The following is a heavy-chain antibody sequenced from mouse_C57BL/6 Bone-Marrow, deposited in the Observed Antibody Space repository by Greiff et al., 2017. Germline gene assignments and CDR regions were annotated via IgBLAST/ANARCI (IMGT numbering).Heavy chain of an antibody. V-gene: IGHV1-19*01. Sequence: EVQLQESGPVLVKPGASVKMSCKASGYTFTDYYMNWVKQSHGKSLEWIGVINPYNGGTSYNQKFKGKATLTVDKSSSTAYMELNSLTSEDSAVYYCARLAQYYYAMDYWGQGTSVTVSS. CDR2: INPYNGGT. CDR1: GYTFTDYY. CDR3: ARLAQYYYAMDY. D-gene: IGHD6-1*01. J-gene: IGHJ4*01.